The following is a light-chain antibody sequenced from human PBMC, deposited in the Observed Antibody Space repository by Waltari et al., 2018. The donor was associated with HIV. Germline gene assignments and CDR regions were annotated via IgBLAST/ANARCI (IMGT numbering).Light chain of an antibody. CDR3: QQYGSSPNS. CDR2: GAS. Sequence: EIVFTQSPGTLSLTPGESAPLSCMASQSVPRNYLAWYQQRRGQAPRLLIYGASSRATGIPDRFSGSGSGADFTLTINRLEPEDFAVYFCQQYGSSPNSFGQGTKLEIK. CDR1: QSVPRNY. V-gene: IGKV3-20*01. J-gene: IGKJ2*03.